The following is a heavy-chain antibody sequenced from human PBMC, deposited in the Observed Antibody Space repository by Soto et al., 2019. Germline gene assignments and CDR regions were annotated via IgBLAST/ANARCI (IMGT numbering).Heavy chain of an antibody. D-gene: IGHD4-4*01. J-gene: IGHJ4*02. V-gene: IGHV4-39*07. CDR1: GGSISSSSYY. Sequence: ETLSLTCTVSGGSISSSSYYWGWIRQPPGKGLEWIGSIYYSRSTYYNPSLKSRVTISVDTSKNQFSLKLSSVTAADTAVYYCAREDYSNSFDYWGQGTXVTVSS. CDR3: AREDYSNSFDY. CDR2: IYYSRST.